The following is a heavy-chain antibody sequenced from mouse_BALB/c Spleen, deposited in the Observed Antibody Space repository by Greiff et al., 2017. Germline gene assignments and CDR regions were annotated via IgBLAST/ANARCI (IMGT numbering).Heavy chain of an antibody. CDR3: TRAGNSYAMDY. CDR1: GYTFTSYV. Sequence: VQLQQSGPELVKPGASVKMSCKASGYTFTSYVMHWVKQKPGQGLEWIGYINPYNDGTNFNEKFKSKATLTVDKSSSTAYMQLSSLTSEDSAVYYCTRAGNSYAMDYWGQGTSVTVSS. D-gene: IGHD2-1*01. V-gene: IGHV1-14*01. CDR2: INPYNDGT. J-gene: IGHJ4*01.